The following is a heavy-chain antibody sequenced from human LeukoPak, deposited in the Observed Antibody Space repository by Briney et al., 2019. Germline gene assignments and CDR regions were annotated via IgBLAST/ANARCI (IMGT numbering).Heavy chain of an antibody. J-gene: IGHJ4*02. Sequence: SVKLSCKASAGTFSSYAISWVRQAPGQGLEWVGGFIPIFGTAYYAQTFQGRVTITADESTSTPYMELSSLRAEDTAVYYCARGPATVVTHYYFDYWGPGTLVTVSS. CDR3: ARGPATVVTHYYFDY. D-gene: IGHD4-23*01. CDR2: FIPIFGTA. V-gene: IGHV1-69*13. CDR1: AGTFSSYA.